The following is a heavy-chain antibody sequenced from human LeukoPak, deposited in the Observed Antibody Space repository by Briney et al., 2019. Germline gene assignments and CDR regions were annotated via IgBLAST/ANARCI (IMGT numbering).Heavy chain of an antibody. D-gene: IGHD2-2*01. Sequence: PGRSLRLSCAASGFTFDDYAMHWVRQAPGKGLEWVSGISWNSGNIDYADSVKGRFTISRDNAKNSLYLQMNSLRAEDTAVYYCASGGYCSSTSCLDWFDPWGQGTLVTVSS. CDR1: GFTFDDYA. J-gene: IGHJ5*02. V-gene: IGHV3-9*01. CDR3: ASGGYCSSTSCLDWFDP. CDR2: ISWNSGNI.